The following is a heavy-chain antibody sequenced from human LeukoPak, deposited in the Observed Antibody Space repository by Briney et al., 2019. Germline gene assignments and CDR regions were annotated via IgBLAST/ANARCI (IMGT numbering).Heavy chain of an antibody. V-gene: IGHV1-18*01. Sequence: ASVKVSCKASGYFFTSYGITWVRQAPGQGLEWMGWISAYNGNTNYAQKFQGRVTMTTDTSTSTAYMELRSLRAEDTAVYYCAKDLGYTNYYFDYWGQGTLVTVSS. CDR2: ISAYNGNT. CDR1: GYFFTSYG. CDR3: AKDLGYTNYYFDY. J-gene: IGHJ4*02. D-gene: IGHD5-24*01.